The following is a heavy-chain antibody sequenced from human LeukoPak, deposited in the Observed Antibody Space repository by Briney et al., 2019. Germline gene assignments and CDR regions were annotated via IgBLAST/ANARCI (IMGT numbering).Heavy chain of an antibody. Sequence: GGSLRLSCAASGFTFTNYWMHWVRQAPGKGLEWVAVISSDGSIKVYADSVKGRFTLSRDNSINAVDLQMNSLRAEDTAVYYCVKEYHSRGFGAYFDYWGQGTLVTVSS. CDR1: GFTFTNYW. V-gene: IGHV3-30*18. CDR3: VKEYHSRGFGAYFDY. CDR2: ISSDGSIK. D-gene: IGHD3-3*01. J-gene: IGHJ4*02.